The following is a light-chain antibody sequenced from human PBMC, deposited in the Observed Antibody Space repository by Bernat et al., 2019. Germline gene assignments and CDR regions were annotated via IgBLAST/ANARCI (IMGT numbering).Light chain of an antibody. CDR3: SSYTRSATDV. J-gene: IGLJ1*01. CDR2: AVA. Sequence: QSALTQPASVSGSPGQSITISCIGTSSDIGSYNYVSWYQQHPGKAPNLLIYAVANRPSGVSNRFSASNSGSTAALTISGLQAEDESDDYCSSYTRSATDVFGTGTKVTVL. CDR1: SSDIGSYNY. V-gene: IGLV2-14*03.